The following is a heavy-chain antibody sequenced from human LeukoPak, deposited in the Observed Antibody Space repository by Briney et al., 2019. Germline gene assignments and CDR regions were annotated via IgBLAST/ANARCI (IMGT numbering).Heavy chain of an antibody. D-gene: IGHD3-22*01. Sequence: PGGSLRLSCAASGFTFNSYAMSWVRQAPGKGLEWVSAISGSGGSTYYADSVKGRFTISRDNSKNTLYLQMNSLRAEDTAVYYCAKDSFYYYDSSGSYNWFDPWGQGTLVTVSS. CDR1: GFTFNSYA. CDR3: AKDSFYYYDSSGSYNWFDP. CDR2: ISGSGGST. J-gene: IGHJ5*02. V-gene: IGHV3-23*01.